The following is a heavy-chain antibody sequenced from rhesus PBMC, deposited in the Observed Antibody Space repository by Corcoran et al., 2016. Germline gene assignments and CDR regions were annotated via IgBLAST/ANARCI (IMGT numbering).Heavy chain of an antibody. CDR3: ARGVVNFNWYFDL. CDR2: ISGSSGST. D-gene: IGHD2-21*01. V-gene: IGHV4-65*01. Sequence: QVQLQESGPGLVKPSETLSLTCAVSGGSVSSSNWWSWIRQPPGKRLVWIGYISGSSGSTYYNPSLKSRVTISTDTAKIQFSLKLSSVTAADTAVYYCARGVVNFNWYFDLWGPGTPITISS. CDR1: GGSVSSSNW. J-gene: IGHJ2*01.